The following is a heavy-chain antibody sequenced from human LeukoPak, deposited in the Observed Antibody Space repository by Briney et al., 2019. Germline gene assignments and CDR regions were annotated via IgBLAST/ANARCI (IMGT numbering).Heavy chain of an antibody. CDR3: AREGYIAAAGYNWFDP. CDR1: GFTFSSYS. V-gene: IGHV3-21*01. CDR2: ISSSSSYI. D-gene: IGHD6-13*01. J-gene: IGHJ5*02. Sequence: PGGSLRLSCAASGFTFSSYSMNWVRQAPGKGLEWVSSISSSSSYIYYADSVKGRFTISRDNAKNSLYLQMNSLRAEDTAVYYCAREGYIAAAGYNWFDPWGQGTLVTVSS.